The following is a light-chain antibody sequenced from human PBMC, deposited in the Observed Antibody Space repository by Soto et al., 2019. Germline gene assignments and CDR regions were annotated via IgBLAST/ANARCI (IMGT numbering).Light chain of an antibody. CDR1: QSVRSNY. CDR2: GAA. Sequence: EIVLTRSPGTLSLSPGERATLSCRASQSVRSNYLAWYQQKPGQAPRLLIYGAASRATGIPDRFSGSGSATDFTLTISRLEPEDFAVYYCQQYGTSPWTFGQGTKVDIK. V-gene: IGKV3-20*01. J-gene: IGKJ1*01. CDR3: QQYGTSPWT.